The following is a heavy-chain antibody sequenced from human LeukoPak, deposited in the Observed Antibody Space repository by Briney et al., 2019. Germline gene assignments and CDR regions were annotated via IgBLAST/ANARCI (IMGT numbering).Heavy chain of an antibody. V-gene: IGHV3-48*03. CDR2: IDASGSRI. J-gene: IGHJ3*02. D-gene: IGHD3-10*01. CDR1: EFSSSSYE. CDR3: AREKIAVFGDAFDI. Sequence: GGSLRLSCAAAEFSSSSYEMTWVRQTPGKGLEWLSYIDASGSRIVYADSVKGRITISRDNAKNSLFLQMNSLRAEDTGIYYCAREKIAVFGDAFDIWGQGTRVTVSS.